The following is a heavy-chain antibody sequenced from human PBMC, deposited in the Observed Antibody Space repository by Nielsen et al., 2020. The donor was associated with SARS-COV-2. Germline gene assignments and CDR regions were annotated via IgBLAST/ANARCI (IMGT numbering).Heavy chain of an antibody. D-gene: IGHD6-19*01. V-gene: IGHV3-48*01. J-gene: IGHJ4*01. CDR1: GFAFSGYS. CDR3: ARDQSVGSSAFDF. Sequence: GESLKISCAASGFAFSGYSMNWVRQAPGKGLEWLSYISSGSSTMYYADSVKGRFTISRDMNSLYLEMNSLRVEDTAVYYCARDQSVGSSAFDFWGQGTLVTVSS. CDR2: ISSGSSTM.